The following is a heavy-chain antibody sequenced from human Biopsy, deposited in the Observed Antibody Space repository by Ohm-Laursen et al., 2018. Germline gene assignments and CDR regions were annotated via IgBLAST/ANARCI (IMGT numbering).Heavy chain of an antibody. Sequence: SSVKVSCKTPGGTFSRYGINWVRQAPGQGLEWLGGNIPILGTGNYAQKFQGRVTVAADTSTSTATMELRSLRSDDTAVYYCATKLTGYFHHWGQGTLVTVSS. J-gene: IGHJ1*01. CDR1: GGTFSRYG. CDR3: ATKLTGYFHH. CDR2: NIPILGTG. D-gene: IGHD3-9*01. V-gene: IGHV1-69*06.